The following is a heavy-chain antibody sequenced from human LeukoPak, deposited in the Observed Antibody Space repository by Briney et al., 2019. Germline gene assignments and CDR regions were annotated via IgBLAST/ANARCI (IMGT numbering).Heavy chain of an antibody. CDR2: IYHSGST. V-gene: IGHV4-59*01. J-gene: IGHJ5*02. D-gene: IGHD2-2*01. CDR1: GDSINSYY. CDR3: ARWTAGCSSTSCSNWFDP. Sequence: SETLSLTCTVSGDSINSYYWSWIRQPPGKGLEWIGYIYHSGSTNYNPSLKSRVTISIDTSRTQFSLKLSSVTAADTAVYYCARWTAGCSSTSCSNWFDPWGQGTLVTVSS.